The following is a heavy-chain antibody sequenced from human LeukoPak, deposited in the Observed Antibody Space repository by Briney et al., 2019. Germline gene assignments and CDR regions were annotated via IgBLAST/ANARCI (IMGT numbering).Heavy chain of an antibody. CDR3: AKTYSYGSWGYYFDY. V-gene: IGHV3-23*01. D-gene: IGHD5-18*01. CDR1: GFTFSSYA. CDR2: ISGSGGST. Sequence: PGGSLRLSCAASGFTFSSYAMSWVRQAPGKGLEWVSAISGSGGSTYYADSVKGRFTISRDNSKNTLYLQMNSLRAEDTAVYYCAKTYSYGSWGYYFDYWGQGTLATVSS. J-gene: IGHJ4*02.